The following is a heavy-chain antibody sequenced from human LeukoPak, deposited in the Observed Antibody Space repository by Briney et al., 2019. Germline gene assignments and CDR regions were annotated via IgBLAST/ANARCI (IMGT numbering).Heavy chain of an antibody. CDR3: ANRPFVVPAAMFAY. Sequence: GGSLRLSCAASGFTFSSYAMSWVRQAPGKGLEWVSAISGSGGRTYYADSVKGRFTISRDNSKNTLYLQMNSLRAEDTAVYYWANRPFVVPAAMFAYWGEGTLATVSS. J-gene: IGHJ4*02. CDR2: ISGSGGRT. D-gene: IGHD2-2*01. V-gene: IGHV3-23*01. CDR1: GFTFSSYA.